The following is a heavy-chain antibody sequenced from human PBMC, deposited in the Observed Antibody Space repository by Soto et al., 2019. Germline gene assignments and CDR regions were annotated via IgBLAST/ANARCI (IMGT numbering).Heavy chain of an antibody. CDR2: MNPNSGNT. CDR1: GYTFTSYD. J-gene: IGHJ3*02. CDR3: ASPSNCTNGVCAISDAFDI. D-gene: IGHD2-8*01. V-gene: IGHV1-8*01. Sequence: ASVKVSCKASGYTFTSYDINWVRQATGQGLEWMGWMNPNSGNTGYAQKFQGRVNMTRNTSISTAYMELSSLRSEDTAVYYSASPSNCTNGVCAISDAFDIWGQGTMVTVSS.